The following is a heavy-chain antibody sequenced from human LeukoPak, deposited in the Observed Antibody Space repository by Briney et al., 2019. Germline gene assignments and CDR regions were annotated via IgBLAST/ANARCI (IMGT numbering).Heavy chain of an antibody. CDR2: IIPIFGTA. V-gene: IGHV1-69*05. J-gene: IGHJ3*02. CDR1: GGTFSSYA. Sequence: ASVKVSCKASGGTFSSYAISWVRQAPGQGLEWMGGIIPIFGTANYAQKFQGRVTITTDKSTSTAYMELSSLRSEDTAAYYCARGGSYLSAFDIWGQGTMVTVSS. CDR3: ARGGSYLSAFDI. D-gene: IGHD1-26*01.